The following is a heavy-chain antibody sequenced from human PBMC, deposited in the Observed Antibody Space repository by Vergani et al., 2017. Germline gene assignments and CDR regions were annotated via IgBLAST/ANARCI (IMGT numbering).Heavy chain of an antibody. CDR1: GGTFSSYA. CDR2: IIPIFGTA. Sequence: QVQLVQSGAEVKKPGSSVKVSCKASGGTFSSYAISWVRQAPGQGLEWMGRIIPIFGTANYAQKFQGRVTITADESTSTAYMELSSLRSEDTAVYYCAGFYCSGGSCYSGRWGGAFDIWGQGTMVTVSS. J-gene: IGHJ3*02. CDR3: AGFYCSGGSCYSGRWGGAFDI. V-gene: IGHV1-69*18. D-gene: IGHD2-15*01.